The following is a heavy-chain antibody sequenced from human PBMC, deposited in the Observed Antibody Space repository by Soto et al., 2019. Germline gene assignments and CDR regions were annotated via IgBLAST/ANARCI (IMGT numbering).Heavy chain of an antibody. CDR3: ARDLHITLVRGVINYHYYGMDV. D-gene: IGHD3-10*01. CDR1: GYTFTSYG. J-gene: IGHJ6*02. V-gene: IGHV1-18*01. CDR2: ISAYNGDT. Sequence: QVQLVQSGAEVKKPGASVKVSCKASGYTFTSYGISWVRQAPGQGLEWMGWISAYNGDTNYAQSLQDRVTMTTDTSTSTPYMELRSLRSDDAAVYYCARDLHITLVRGVINYHYYGMDVWGQGTTVTVSS.